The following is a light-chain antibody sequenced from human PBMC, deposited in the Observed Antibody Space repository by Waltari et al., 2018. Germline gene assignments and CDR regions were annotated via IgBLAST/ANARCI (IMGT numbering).Light chain of an antibody. V-gene: IGKV2-30*02. J-gene: IGKJ2*03. CDR2: QVS. CDR3: GQGAHLPS. Sequence: DVVMTQSPLSLPITPGQPASISCRSSQSLVHSNGNTYLSWYQQKPGQPPMLLIYQVSNRYSGVPDRFSGSGAGTDFTLKISRVEAEDVGVYYCGQGAHLPSFGQGTKVEIK. CDR1: QSLVHSNGNTY.